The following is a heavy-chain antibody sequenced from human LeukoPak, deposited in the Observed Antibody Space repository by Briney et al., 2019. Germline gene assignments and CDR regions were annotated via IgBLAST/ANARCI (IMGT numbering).Heavy chain of an antibody. J-gene: IGHJ5*02. CDR2: INPNSGGT. CDR1: GGTFSSYA. V-gene: IGHV1-2*02. CDR3: ARDGRYCSSTSCYGNNWFDP. Sequence: ASVKVSCKASGGTFSSYAISWVRQAPGQGLEWMGWINPNSGGTNYAQKFQGRVTMTRDTSISTAYMELSRLRSDDTAVYYCARDGRYCSSTSCYGNNWFDPWGQGTLVTVSS. D-gene: IGHD2-2*01.